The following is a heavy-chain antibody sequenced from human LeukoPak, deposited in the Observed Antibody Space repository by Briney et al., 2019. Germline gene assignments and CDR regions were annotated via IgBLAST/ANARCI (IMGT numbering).Heavy chain of an antibody. D-gene: IGHD2-2*01. V-gene: IGHV5-51*01. CDR1: GYSFTSYW. Sequence: PGESLKIPCKGSGYSFTSYWIGWVRQMPGKGLEWMGIINPGDSDTRYSPSFQGQVTISADKSISTAYLQWSSLKASDTAMYYCARHAIAVVPAANFDYWGQGTLVTVSS. CDR3: ARHAIAVVPAANFDY. J-gene: IGHJ4*02. CDR2: INPGDSDT.